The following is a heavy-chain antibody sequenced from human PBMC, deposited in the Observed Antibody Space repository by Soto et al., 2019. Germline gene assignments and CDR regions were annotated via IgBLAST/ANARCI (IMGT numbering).Heavy chain of an antibody. CDR2: IIPILGIA. Sequence: QVQLVQSGAEVKKPGSSVKVSCKASGGTFSSYTISWVRQAPGQGLEWMGRIIPILGIANYAQKFQGRVTITADNATSTAYMELSSMRSEDTAVYYCAREPNPPYYAILTGYLHAFDIWGQGTMVTVSS. CDR1: GGTFSSYT. D-gene: IGHD3-9*01. CDR3: AREPNPPYYAILTGYLHAFDI. V-gene: IGHV1-69*08. J-gene: IGHJ3*02.